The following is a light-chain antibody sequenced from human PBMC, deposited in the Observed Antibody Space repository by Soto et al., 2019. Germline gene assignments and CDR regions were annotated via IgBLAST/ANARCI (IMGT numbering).Light chain of an antibody. V-gene: IGKV3-20*01. CDR2: GAS. Sequence: DIVFTQSPGTLSLSPGERATLSCRASQSVSSSYLAWYQQKPGPAPRLLIYGASSRATGIPDRFSGSGSGTDFTLTISRLEPEDFAVYYCQQYGSSSFTFGPGTKVDIK. CDR1: QSVSSSY. CDR3: QQYGSSSFT. J-gene: IGKJ3*01.